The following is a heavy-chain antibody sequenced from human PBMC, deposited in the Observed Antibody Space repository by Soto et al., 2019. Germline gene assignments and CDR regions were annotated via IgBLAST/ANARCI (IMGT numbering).Heavy chain of an antibody. CDR3: ARGEVVVVPAASRTYSSSSYYYYGMDV. CDR2: IIPIFGTA. Sequence: SVKVSCKASGGTFSSYAISWVRQAPGQGLEWMGGIIPIFGTANYAQKFQGRVTITADESTSTAYMELSSLRSEDTAVYYCARGEVVVVPAASRTYSSSSYYYYGMDVWGQGTTVTVSS. J-gene: IGHJ6*02. V-gene: IGHV1-69*13. D-gene: IGHD2-2*01. CDR1: GGTFSSYA.